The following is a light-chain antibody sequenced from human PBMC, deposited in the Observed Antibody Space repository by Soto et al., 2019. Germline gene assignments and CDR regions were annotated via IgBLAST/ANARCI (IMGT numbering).Light chain of an antibody. Sequence: EIVLTQSPGTLSLSPGERASLSCRASQAVGGTYLAWYQHKPGQAPRLLIYGASNRAAGIPDRFSGSGSGTVFTLTIGSLEPEDSAVYYCQQRKNWPPITFGQGTRLEIK. CDR3: QQRKNWPPIT. CDR2: GAS. CDR1: QAVGGTY. J-gene: IGKJ5*01. V-gene: IGKV3D-20*02.